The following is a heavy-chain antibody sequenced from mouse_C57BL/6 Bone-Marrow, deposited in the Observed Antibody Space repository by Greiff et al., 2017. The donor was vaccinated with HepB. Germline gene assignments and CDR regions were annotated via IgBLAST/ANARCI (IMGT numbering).Heavy chain of an antibody. CDR2: IYPGDGDT. V-gene: IGHV1-82*01. CDR3: ARGIVYYFDY. J-gene: IGHJ2*01. Sequence: QVQLQQSGPELVKPGASVKISCKASGYAFSSSWMNWVKQRPGKGLEWIGRIYPGDGDTNYNGKFKGKATLTADKSSSTAYMQLSSLTSEDSAVYFCARGIVYYFDYWGQGTTLTVSS. CDR1: GYAFSSSW.